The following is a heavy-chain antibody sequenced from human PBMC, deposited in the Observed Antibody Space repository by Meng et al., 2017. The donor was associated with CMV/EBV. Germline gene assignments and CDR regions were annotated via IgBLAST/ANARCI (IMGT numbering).Heavy chain of an antibody. CDR1: GYTFTSYD. D-gene: IGHD6-6*01. Sequence: ASVMVSCKASGYTFTSYDINWVRQATGQGLEWMGWMNPNSGNTGYAQKFQGRVTITRNTSISTAYMELSSLRSEDTAVYYCASGSSGDSSSSGFFDYWGQGTLVTVSS. CDR2: MNPNSGNT. V-gene: IGHV1-8*03. J-gene: IGHJ4*02. CDR3: ASGSSGDSSSSGFFDY.